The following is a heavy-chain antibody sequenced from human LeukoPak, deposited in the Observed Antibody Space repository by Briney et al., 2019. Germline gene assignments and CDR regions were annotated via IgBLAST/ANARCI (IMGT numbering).Heavy chain of an antibody. J-gene: IGHJ4*02. Sequence: TSETLSLTCTVTGGSISSYYWSWIRQPPGKGLEWIGEINHSGSTNYNPSLKSRVTISVDTSKNQFSLKLSSVTAADTAVYYCARRYRGPRRLFDYWGQGTLVTVSS. CDR3: ARRYRGPRRLFDY. CDR2: INHSGST. V-gene: IGHV4-34*01. CDR1: GGSISSYY. D-gene: IGHD3-16*02.